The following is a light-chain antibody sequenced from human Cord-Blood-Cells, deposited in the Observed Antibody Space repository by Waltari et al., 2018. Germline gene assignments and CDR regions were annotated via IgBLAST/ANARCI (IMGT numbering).Light chain of an antibody. CDR2: EVS. V-gene: IGLV2-23*02. Sequence: QSALTQPPSGSGSPGPSITISCPGTSSDVGSYTLASWYQQHPGKGPKLMIYEVSKRPSGVSNRFSGSKSGNTASLTISGLQAEDEADYYCCSYAGSSTVVFGGGTKLTVL. J-gene: IGLJ2*01. CDR1: SSDVGSYTL. CDR3: CSYAGSSTVV.